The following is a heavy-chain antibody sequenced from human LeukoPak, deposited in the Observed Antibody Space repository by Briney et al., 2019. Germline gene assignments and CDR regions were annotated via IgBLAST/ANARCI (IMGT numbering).Heavy chain of an antibody. CDR2: IYYSGST. CDR3: ARHVGYLAAAGTGYPYYFDY. V-gene: IGHV4-39*01. J-gene: IGHJ4*02. D-gene: IGHD6-13*01. Sequence: PSETLSLTCTVSGGSISSSSYYWGWIRQPPGKGLEWIGSIYYSGSTYYNPSLKSRVTISVDTSKNQFSLKLSSVTAADTAVYYCARHVGYLAAAGTGYPYYFDYWGQGTLVTVSS. CDR1: GGSISSSSYY.